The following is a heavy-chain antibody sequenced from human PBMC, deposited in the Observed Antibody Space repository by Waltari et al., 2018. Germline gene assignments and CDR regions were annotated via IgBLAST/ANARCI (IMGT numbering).Heavy chain of an antibody. CDR2: ISSSSSYI. CDR1: GFTFSSYS. Sequence: EVQLVESGGGLVKPGGSLRLSCAASGFTFSSYSMNWVRQAPGKGLAWVSSISSSSSYIYYADSVNGRFTISRDNAKNSLYLQMNSLRAEDTAVYYCARDPDGSGSYYPYTSDYWGQGTLVTVSS. V-gene: IGHV3-21*01. CDR3: ARDPDGSGSYYPYTSDY. D-gene: IGHD3-10*01. J-gene: IGHJ4*02.